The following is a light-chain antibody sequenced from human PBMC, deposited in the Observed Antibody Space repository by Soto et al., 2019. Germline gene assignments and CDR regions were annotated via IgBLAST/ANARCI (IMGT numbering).Light chain of an antibody. V-gene: IGKV1-39*01. CDR1: QNIRSY. J-gene: IGKJ1*01. CDR3: QQSYSAPPWT. CDR2: TAT. Sequence: DIQMTQSPSSLSASVGDTITITCRASQNIRSYLNWYQQKSGKAPNLLIYTATTLQSEVPSRFSGSGAETDFTLTISSLEPADFATYYCQQSYSAPPWTFGPGTKVEMK.